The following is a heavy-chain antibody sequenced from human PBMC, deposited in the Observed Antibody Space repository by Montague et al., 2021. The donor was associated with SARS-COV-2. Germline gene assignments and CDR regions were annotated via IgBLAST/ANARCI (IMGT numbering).Heavy chain of an antibody. CDR1: GGSFSGYY. V-gene: IGHV4-34*01. J-gene: IGHJ6*02. Sequence: SETLSLTCAVYGGSFSGYYWSWIRQPPGKGLEWIGEINHCGSTNXXPSLKSRVTISVDTSKNQFSLKLSSVTAADTAVYYCARGAVVVPAATEDYYYYYGMDVWGQGTTVTVSS. CDR2: INHCGST. CDR3: ARGAVVVPAATEDYYYYYGMDV. D-gene: IGHD2-2*01.